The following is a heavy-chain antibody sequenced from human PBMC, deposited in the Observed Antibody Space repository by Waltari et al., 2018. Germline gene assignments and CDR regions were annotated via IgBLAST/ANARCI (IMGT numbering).Heavy chain of an antibody. Sequence: QVQLVQSGAEVKKPGSSVKVSCKASGGTFSSYAISWVRQAPGQGLEWRGGIIPILGIANYAQKFQGRVTITADKSTSTAYMELSSLRSEDTAVYYCASQRGYRNYYMDVWGKGTTVTVSS. J-gene: IGHJ6*03. CDR2: IIPILGIA. V-gene: IGHV1-69*10. CDR3: ASQRGYRNYYMDV. CDR1: GGTFSSYA. D-gene: IGHD5-18*01.